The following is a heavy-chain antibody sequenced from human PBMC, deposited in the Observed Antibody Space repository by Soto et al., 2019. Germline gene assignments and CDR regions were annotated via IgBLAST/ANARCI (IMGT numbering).Heavy chain of an antibody. CDR1: GGSISSSSYY. D-gene: IGHD7-27*01. J-gene: IGHJ3*02. CDR2: IYYSGST. Sequence: QLQLQESGPGLVKPSETLSLTCTVSGGSISSSSYYWGWIRQPPGKGLEWIGSIYYSGSTYYNPSLQRRATVSVATSKNQFSLKLSSVTAADTAVYYCARHVNPWAQGAFDIWGQGTMVTVSS. CDR3: ARHVNPWAQGAFDI. V-gene: IGHV4-39*01.